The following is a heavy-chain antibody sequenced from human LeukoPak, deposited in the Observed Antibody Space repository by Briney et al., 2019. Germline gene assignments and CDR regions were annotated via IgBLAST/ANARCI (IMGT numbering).Heavy chain of an antibody. Sequence: GASVKVSCKASGGTFSSYAISWVRQAPGQGLEWMGGIIPIFGTANYAQKFQGRVTITADESTSTAYMELSSLRSEDTAVYYCAHGEDYVWGSYRSDDAFDIWGQGTMVTVSS. CDR2: IIPIFGTA. CDR1: GGTFSSYA. V-gene: IGHV1-69*13. J-gene: IGHJ3*02. CDR3: AHGEDYVWGSYRSDDAFDI. D-gene: IGHD3-16*02.